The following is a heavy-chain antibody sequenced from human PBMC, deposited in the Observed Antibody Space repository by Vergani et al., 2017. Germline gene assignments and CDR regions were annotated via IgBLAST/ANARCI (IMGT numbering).Heavy chain of an antibody. CDR3: TRVGIAAAGTPWFDP. Sequence: QVQLQESGPGLVKPSGTLSLTCAVSGGSISGTNWWSWVRQPPGKGLEWIGEIYNSGRTNYNPSLKSRVTMLVDKSKNQFFLKLNSVTAADTAVYFCTRVGIAAAGTPWFDPWGQGTLVTVSS. V-gene: IGHV4-4*02. CDR1: GGSISGTNW. CDR2: IYNSGRT. D-gene: IGHD6-13*01. J-gene: IGHJ5*02.